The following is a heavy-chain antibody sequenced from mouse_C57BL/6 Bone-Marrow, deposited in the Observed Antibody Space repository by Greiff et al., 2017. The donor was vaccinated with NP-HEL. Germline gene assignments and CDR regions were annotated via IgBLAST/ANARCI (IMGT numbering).Heavy chain of an antibody. CDR2: ISSGGSYT. CDR3: ARRGYGSSYFDY. CDR1: GFTFSSYG. D-gene: IGHD1-1*01. Sequence: EVKLMESGGDLVKPGGSLKLSCAASGFTFSSYGMSWVRQTPDKRLEWVATISSGGSYTYYPDSVKGRFTISRDNAKNTLYLQMSSLKSEDTAMYYCARRGYGSSYFDYWGQGTTLTVSS. J-gene: IGHJ2*01. V-gene: IGHV5-6*02.